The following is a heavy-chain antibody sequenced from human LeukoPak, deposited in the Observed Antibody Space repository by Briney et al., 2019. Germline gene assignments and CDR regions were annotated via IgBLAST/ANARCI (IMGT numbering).Heavy chain of an antibody. CDR2: MNPNSGNT. D-gene: IGHD2-2*01. CDR1: GYTFTSYD. Sequence: ASVKVSCKASGYTFTSYDINWVRQATGQGLEWMGWMNPNSGNTGYAQKFQGRVTITRNTSISTAYMELSSLRSEDTAVYYCARASFSVVPAAPSPGGTFDCWGQGTLVTVSS. J-gene: IGHJ4*02. CDR3: ARASFSVVPAAPSPGGTFDC. V-gene: IGHV1-8*03.